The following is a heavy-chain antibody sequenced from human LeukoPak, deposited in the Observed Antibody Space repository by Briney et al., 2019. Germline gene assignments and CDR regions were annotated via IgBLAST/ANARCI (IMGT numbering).Heavy chain of an antibody. CDR2: ISWNSGSI. J-gene: IGHJ6*02. V-gene: IGHV3-9*01. D-gene: IGHD3-3*01. CDR1: GFTFDDYA. Sequence: GRSLRLSCAASGFTFDDYAMQWVRQAPGKGLEWVSGISWNSGSIGYADSVKGRFTISRDNAKNSLYLQMNSLRAEDTALYYCAKALNYDFWSGPYYGMDVWGQGTTVTVSS. CDR3: AKALNYDFWSGPYYGMDV.